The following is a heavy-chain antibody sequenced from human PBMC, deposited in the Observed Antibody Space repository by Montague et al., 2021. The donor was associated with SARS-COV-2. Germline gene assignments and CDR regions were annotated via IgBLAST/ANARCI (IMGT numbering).Heavy chain of an antibody. J-gene: IGHJ3*01. CDR1: GASISTNY. CDR2: IFYRGTT. CDR3: ASDDGAFDP. V-gene: IGHV4-59*12. Sequence: LSLTCSVSGASISTNYWSWIRQSPGKGPEWIGNIFYRGTTHYNPSLKSRVTLSVDASSNQFSLKLASVTAADTAVYYCASDDGAFDPWGQGTMVLVSS.